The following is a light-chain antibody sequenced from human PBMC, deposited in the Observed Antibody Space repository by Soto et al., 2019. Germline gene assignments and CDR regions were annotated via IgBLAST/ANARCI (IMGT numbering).Light chain of an antibody. CDR2: GAS. J-gene: IGKJ1*01. Sequence: EIVLTQSPGTLSLSPGERATLSCRASQSVNSSYLAWYQQKPGQAPRPLIYGASSRAIGIPDRFSGSGSGTDFTLTISRLEPEDFAVYYCQQYGSSPWTFGQGTKVE. CDR1: QSVNSSY. CDR3: QQYGSSPWT. V-gene: IGKV3-20*01.